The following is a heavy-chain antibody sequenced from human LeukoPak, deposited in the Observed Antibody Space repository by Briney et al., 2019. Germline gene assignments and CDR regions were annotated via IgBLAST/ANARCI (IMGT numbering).Heavy chain of an antibody. CDR3: AKVTSWSFT. V-gene: IGHV3-23*01. D-gene: IGHD2-2*01. Sequence: GGSLRLSCAASGFTYSSHAMSWARQAPGKGLEWVSVISGSGGNTYYEDSVKGRFTISRDNSKDTLFLQMNSLRAEDTAVYYCAKVTSWSFTWGQGTLVTVSS. CDR1: GFTYSSHA. J-gene: IGHJ5*02. CDR2: ISGSGGNT.